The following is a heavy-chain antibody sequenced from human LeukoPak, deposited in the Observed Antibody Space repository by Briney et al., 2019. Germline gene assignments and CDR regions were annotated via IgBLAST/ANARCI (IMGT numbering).Heavy chain of an antibody. Sequence: SETLSLTCSVSGGSISSPYWSWIRQPPGKGLEWIGYIYYTGSTNYNPSLKSRVTMFVDVSKNQFSLRLSSVPAADTAVYYCARNRAYSSSSPFDYWGQGTLVTVSS. CDR3: ARNRAYSSSSPFDY. D-gene: IGHD6-6*01. J-gene: IGHJ4*02. V-gene: IGHV4-59*08. CDR2: IYYTGST. CDR1: GGSISSPY.